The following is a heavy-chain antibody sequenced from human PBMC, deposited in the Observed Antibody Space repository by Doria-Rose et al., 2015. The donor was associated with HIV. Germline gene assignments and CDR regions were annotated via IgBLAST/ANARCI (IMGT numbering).Heavy chain of an antibody. V-gene: IGHV4-4*09. J-gene: IGHJ6*03. CDR3: ARFRPSRGIYYSLDV. D-gene: IGHD3-10*01. CDR2: IYSSGST. CDR1: GGSISSYY. Sequence: TLSLTCTVSGGSISSYYWNWIRQPPGKGLEWIGYIYSSGSTHYNSSLKSRVTISIDTSKNQFSLKLSSVTAADTAVYYCARFRPSRGIYYSLDVWGEGTTVTVSS.